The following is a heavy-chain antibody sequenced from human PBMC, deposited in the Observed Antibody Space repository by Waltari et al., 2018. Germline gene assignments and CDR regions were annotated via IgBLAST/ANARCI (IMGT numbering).Heavy chain of an antibody. CDR1: GGTFSSYT. V-gene: IGHV1-69*02. D-gene: IGHD3-3*01. CDR3: ARGDYDFWSGYSQENWFDP. Sequence: QVQLVQSGAEVKKPGSSVKVSCKASGGTFSSYTISWVRQAPGQGLEWMGRIIPILGIANDTQKFQGRVTITADKSTSTAYMERSSLRSEDTAVYYCARGDYDFWSGYSQENWFDPWGQGTLVTVSS. J-gene: IGHJ5*02. CDR2: IIPILGIA.